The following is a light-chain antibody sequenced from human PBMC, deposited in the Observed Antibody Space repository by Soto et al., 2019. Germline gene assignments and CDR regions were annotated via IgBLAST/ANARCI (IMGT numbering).Light chain of an antibody. Sequence: QSALTQPASVSGSPGQSITISCTGTSDDVGGYNYVSWYQQHPGKAPKLMIFEVNNRPSGVSNRFYGSRSGNTASLTISGLQAEDEADYYCSSYRSGNTLVVFGEGNKLTVL. CDR1: SDDVGGYNY. V-gene: IGLV2-14*01. CDR3: SSYRSGNTLVV. J-gene: IGLJ2*01. CDR2: EVN.